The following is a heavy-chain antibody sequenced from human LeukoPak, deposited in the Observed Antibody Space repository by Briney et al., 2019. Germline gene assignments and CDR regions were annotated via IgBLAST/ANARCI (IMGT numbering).Heavy chain of an antibody. Sequence: ASVKVSCKASGYTFTSYVISWVRQAPGQGLEWIGWISGYDGNTKYAQKFQGRVTMTTDTFTSTAYMELRNLTSDDTAVFYCARGAQWLVPWGQGTLVTVSS. CDR1: GYTFTSYV. CDR2: ISGYDGNT. V-gene: IGHV1-18*01. D-gene: IGHD6-19*01. CDR3: ARGAQWLVP. J-gene: IGHJ5*02.